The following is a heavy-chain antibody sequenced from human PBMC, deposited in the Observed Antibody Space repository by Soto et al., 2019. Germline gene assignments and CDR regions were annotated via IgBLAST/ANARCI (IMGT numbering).Heavy chain of an antibody. Sequence: QVQLVQSGAEVKKPGSSVKVSCKASGGTFSSYTISWVRQAPGQGLEWMGRIIPILGIANYAQKFQGRVTITADKSTSTAYMELSSVRSEDTAVYYCARDKDIVVVPAATHYYYYGMDVWGQGTTVTVSS. J-gene: IGHJ6*02. CDR2: IIPILGIA. CDR1: GGTFSSYT. CDR3: ARDKDIVVVPAATHYYYYGMDV. V-gene: IGHV1-69*08. D-gene: IGHD2-2*01.